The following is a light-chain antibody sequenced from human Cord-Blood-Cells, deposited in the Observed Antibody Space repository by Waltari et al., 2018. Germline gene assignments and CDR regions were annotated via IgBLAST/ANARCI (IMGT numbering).Light chain of an antibody. V-gene: IGKV3-11*01. CDR3: QQRSNWPPIT. CDR2: DAS. J-gene: IGKJ5*01. Sequence: IVLTQSPATRPLSPGERATLSCWAGQSVSSYLAWYHQKPGQAPRLLIYDASNRATGIPARFSGSGSGTDFTLTISSLEPEDFAVYYCQQRSNWPPITFGQGTRLEIK. CDR1: QSVSSY.